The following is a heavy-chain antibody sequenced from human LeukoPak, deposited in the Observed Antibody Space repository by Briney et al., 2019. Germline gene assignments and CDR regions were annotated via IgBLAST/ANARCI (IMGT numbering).Heavy chain of an antibody. CDR3: ARDRTIGYCSSTSCYTGNWFDP. CDR1: GGTSSSYA. Sequence: ASVKVSCKASGGTSSSYAISWVRQAPGQGLEWMGGIIPIFGTANYAQKFQGRVTITADESTSTAYMELSSLRSEDTAVYYCARDRTIGYCSSTSCYTGNWFDPWGQGTLVTVSP. D-gene: IGHD2-2*02. CDR2: IIPIFGTA. J-gene: IGHJ5*02. V-gene: IGHV1-69*13.